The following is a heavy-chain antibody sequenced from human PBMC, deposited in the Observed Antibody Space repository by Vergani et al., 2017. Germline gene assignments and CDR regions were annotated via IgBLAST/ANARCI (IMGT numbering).Heavy chain of an antibody. Sequence: EVQLVQSGAEVKQPGESLKISCKASGYSFTSYWIGWVRQMPGKGLEWMGIIYPGDSDTRYSPSFQGQVTISADKSISTAYLQWSSLKASDTAMYYCARQGPLVGAPGGVDYWGQGTLVTVSS. CDR2: IYPGDSDT. J-gene: IGHJ4*02. CDR1: GYSFTSYW. V-gene: IGHV5-51*01. CDR3: ARQGPLVGAPGGVDY. D-gene: IGHD1-26*01.